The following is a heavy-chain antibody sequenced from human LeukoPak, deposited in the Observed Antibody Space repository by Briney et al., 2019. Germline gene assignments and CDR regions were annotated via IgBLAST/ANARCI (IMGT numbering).Heavy chain of an antibody. V-gene: IGHV4-59*01. CDR3: ARGVYIAAAQYGY. CDR1: GGSISSYY. CDR2: IYYSGTT. J-gene: IGHJ4*02. Sequence: PSEILSLICTVSGGSISSYYWSWIRQPPGKGLEWIGYIYYSGTTNYNPSLKSRVTISVDTSKNQFSLKLSSVTAADTAVYYCARGVYIAAAQYGYWGQGTLVTVSS. D-gene: IGHD6-13*01.